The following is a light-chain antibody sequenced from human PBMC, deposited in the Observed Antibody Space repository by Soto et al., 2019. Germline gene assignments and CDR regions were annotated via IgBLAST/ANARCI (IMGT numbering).Light chain of an antibody. CDR2: DAS. Sequence: EIVLTQSPATLSLSPGERATLSCRASQSVSSYLAWYQQKPGQAPRLLIYDASNRATGIPARFSGSGSGTDFTLTIISLEPADFAVYYCQQRSNWPPITFGQGTRLEIK. CDR1: QSVSSY. CDR3: QQRSNWPPIT. V-gene: IGKV3-11*01. J-gene: IGKJ5*01.